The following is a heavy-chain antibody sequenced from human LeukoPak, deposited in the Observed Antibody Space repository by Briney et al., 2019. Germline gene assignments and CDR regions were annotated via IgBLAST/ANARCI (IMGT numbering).Heavy chain of an antibody. D-gene: IGHD6-13*01. CDR1: GYTFTGYY. CDR2: INPNSGGT. Sequence: ASVKVSCKASGYTFTGYYMHWVRQAPGQGLEWMGWINPNSGGTNYAQKLQGRVTMTTDTSTSTAYMELRSLRSDDTAVYYCARSIAAAAWPGVPNYWGQGTLVTVSS. V-gene: IGHV1-2*02. J-gene: IGHJ4*02. CDR3: ARSIAAAAWPGVPNY.